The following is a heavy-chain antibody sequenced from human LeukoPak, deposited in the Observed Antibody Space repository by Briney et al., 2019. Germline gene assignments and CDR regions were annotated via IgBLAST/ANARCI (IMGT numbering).Heavy chain of an antibody. CDR3: AKVGRSGSYSYYFDY. CDR1: GFTFSSYG. D-gene: IGHD3-10*01. J-gene: IGHJ4*02. CDR2: IWYDGSNK. Sequence: PGGSLRPSCAASGFTFSSYGMHWVRQAPGKGLEWVAVIWYDGSNKYYADSVKGRFTISRDNSKNTLCLQMNSLRAEDTAVYYCAKVGRSGSYSYYFDYWGQGTLVTVSS. V-gene: IGHV3-33*06.